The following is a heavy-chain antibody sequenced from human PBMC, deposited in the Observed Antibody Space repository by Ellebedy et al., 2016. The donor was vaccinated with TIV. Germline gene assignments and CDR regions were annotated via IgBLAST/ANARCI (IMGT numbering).Heavy chain of an antibody. CDR2: IRGSGVST. V-gene: IGHV3-23*01. CDR3: AKDPGYCSSTSCYRYFQH. D-gene: IGHD2-2*02. J-gene: IGHJ1*01. CDR1: GLTLSSYA. Sequence: GGSLRLXXAASGLTLSSYAMSWVRQAPGKGLEWVSAIRGSGVSTYYADSVKGRFTISRDNSKNTLYLQMNSLRAEDTAVYYCAKDPGYCSSTSCYRYFQHWGQGTLVTVSS.